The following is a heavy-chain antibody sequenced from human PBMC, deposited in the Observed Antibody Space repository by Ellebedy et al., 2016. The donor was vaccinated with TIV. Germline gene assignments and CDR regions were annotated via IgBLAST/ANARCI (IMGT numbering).Heavy chain of an antibody. CDR1: GYSFASQW. Sequence: GESLKISCQGSGYSFASQWISWVRQVPGKGLEWMGRIDPGASYINYSPPFQGPVTFSTDKSISPAYLQWGSLKASDTAMYYCARLVLRTTSTRGDVFDSWGQGTMVTVSS. V-gene: IGHV5-10-1*01. J-gene: IGHJ3*02. D-gene: IGHD2/OR15-2a*01. CDR3: ARLVLRTTSTRGDVFDS. CDR2: IDPGASYI.